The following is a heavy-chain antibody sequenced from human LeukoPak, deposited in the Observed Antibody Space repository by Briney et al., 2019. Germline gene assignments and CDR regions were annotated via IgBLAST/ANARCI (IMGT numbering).Heavy chain of an antibody. CDR2: INHSGST. V-gene: IGHV4-34*01. CDR3: ARAGYSSSWYGGN. D-gene: IGHD6-13*01. CDR1: GGSFSGYY. J-gene: IGHJ1*01. Sequence: SETLSLTCAVYGGSFSGYYWSWIRQPPGKGLEWIGEINHSGSTNYNPSLKSRGTISVDTSKNQFSLKLSSVTAADTAVYYCARAGYSSSWYGGNWGQGTLVTVSS.